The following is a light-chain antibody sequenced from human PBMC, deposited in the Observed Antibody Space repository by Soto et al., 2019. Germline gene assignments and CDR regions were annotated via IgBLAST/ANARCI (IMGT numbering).Light chain of an antibody. Sequence: VLTQPPSVSGAPGQRVTISCTGSSSNIGAGYDVHWYQQLPGAAPKLLIYGNTNRPSGVSDRFSGSKSGTSASLAITGLRPEDEADYYCQSYASSPSSTFVFGTGTKVTV. CDR3: QSYASSPSSTFV. J-gene: IGLJ1*01. CDR1: SSNIGAGYD. V-gene: IGLV1-40*01. CDR2: GNT.